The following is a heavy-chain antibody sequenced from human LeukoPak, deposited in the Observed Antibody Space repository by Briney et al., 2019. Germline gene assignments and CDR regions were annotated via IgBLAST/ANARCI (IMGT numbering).Heavy chain of an antibody. V-gene: IGHV3-21*01. CDR1: GFTFSNYH. CDR3: ARDPYSGAYYEGYYYYYMDV. Sequence: GGSLRLSCAAPGFTFSNYHMNWVRPAPGKGLEWISSITSSSCYKFYSDSGKGRFTISRDNAKNSLYLQMNSLRAEDTAVYYCARDPYSGAYYEGYYYYYMDVWGKGTTVSVSS. J-gene: IGHJ6*03. CDR2: ITSSSCYK. D-gene: IGHD1-26*01.